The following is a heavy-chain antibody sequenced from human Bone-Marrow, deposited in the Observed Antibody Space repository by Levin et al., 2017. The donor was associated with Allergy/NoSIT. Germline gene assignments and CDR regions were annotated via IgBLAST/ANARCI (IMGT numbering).Heavy chain of an antibody. D-gene: IGHD2-15*01. Sequence: GSLRLSCTVSGGSMDYYYWNWIRQPPGKGLEWIGYIFYNGSTKYNPSLESRVTISVDRSKKQFSLKLTSMAAADTAVYYCARDLGYCSGANCQVPVAFDIWGQGTMVAVSS. CDR1: GGSMDYYY. CDR2: IFYNGST. CDR3: ARDLGYCSGANCQVPVAFDI. J-gene: IGHJ3*02. V-gene: IGHV4-59*12.